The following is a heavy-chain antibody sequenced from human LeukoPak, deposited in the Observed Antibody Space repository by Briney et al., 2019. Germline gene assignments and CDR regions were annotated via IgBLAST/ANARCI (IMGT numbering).Heavy chain of an antibody. J-gene: IGHJ4*02. CDR3: ARDAHYYDSSGYYSGSHFDY. CDR1: GFTFSSYW. Sequence: PGGSLRLSCAASGFTFSSYWMHWVRQAPGKGLVWVSRINSDGSSTSYEDSVKGRFTISRDNAKNTLYLQMNSLRAEDTAVYYCARDAHYYDSSGYYSGSHFDYWGQGTLVAVSS. V-gene: IGHV3-74*01. D-gene: IGHD3-22*01. CDR2: INSDGSST.